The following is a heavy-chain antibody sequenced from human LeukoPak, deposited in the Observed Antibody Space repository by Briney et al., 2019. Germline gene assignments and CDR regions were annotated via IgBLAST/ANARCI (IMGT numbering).Heavy chain of an antibody. V-gene: IGHV3-53*01. J-gene: IGHJ4*02. CDR1: GFTVSSNY. CDR3: ARERSCYYDCSNYFDY. CDR2: IYSGGST. Sequence: GGSLRLSCAASGFTVSSNYMSWVRQAPGKGLEWVSVIYSGGSTYYADSVKGRFTISRDNSKNTLYLQMNSLRAEDTAVYYCARERSCYYDCSNYFDYWGQGTLVTVSS. D-gene: IGHD3-22*01.